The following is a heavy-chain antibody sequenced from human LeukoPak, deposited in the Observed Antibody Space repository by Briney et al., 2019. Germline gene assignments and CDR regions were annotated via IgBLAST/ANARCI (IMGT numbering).Heavy chain of an antibody. Sequence: SQTLSLTCTVSGGSISSGDYYWSWIRQPPGKGLEWIGYIYYSGSTYYNPSLKSRVTISVDTSKNQFSPKLSSVTAADTAVYYCAREGTGIAAATRRFDPWGQGTLVTVSS. J-gene: IGHJ5*02. CDR2: IYYSGST. V-gene: IGHV4-30-4*01. D-gene: IGHD6-13*01. CDR3: AREGTGIAAATRRFDP. CDR1: GGSISSGDYY.